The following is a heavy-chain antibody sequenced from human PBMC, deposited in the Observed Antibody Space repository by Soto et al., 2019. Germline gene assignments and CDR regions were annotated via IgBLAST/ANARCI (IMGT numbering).Heavy chain of an antibody. Sequence: QITLQESGPTLVKPTQTLTLTSTFSGFSFTTAGVAVGWIRQTPGGALEWLTLIYYNDDRRVSPSLKTRLTITGDTSKNQVVLSLTNVDPGDTAAYFCAHSDGGYEIIYFDFWGEGIPVTVSS. D-gene: IGHD5-12*01. CDR2: IYYNDDR. V-gene: IGHV2-5*01. CDR1: GFSFTTAGVA. J-gene: IGHJ4*02. CDR3: AHSDGGYEIIYFDF.